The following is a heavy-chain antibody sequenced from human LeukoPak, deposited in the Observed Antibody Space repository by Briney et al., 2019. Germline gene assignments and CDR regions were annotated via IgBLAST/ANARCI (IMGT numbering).Heavy chain of an antibody. D-gene: IGHD5-18*01. CDR3: ARRIQLWLHAFDI. J-gene: IGHJ3*02. Sequence: KPSETLSLTCTVSGGSISSSSCYWGWIRQPPGKGLEWIGSIYYSGSTYYNPSLKSRVTISVDTSKNQFSLKLSSVTAADTAVYYCARRIQLWLHAFDIWGQGTMVTVSS. CDR2: IYYSGST. CDR1: GGSISSSSCY. V-gene: IGHV4-39*01.